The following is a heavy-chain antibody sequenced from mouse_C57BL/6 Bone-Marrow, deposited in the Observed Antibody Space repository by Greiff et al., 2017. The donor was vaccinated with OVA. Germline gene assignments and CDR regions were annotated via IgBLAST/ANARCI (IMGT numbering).Heavy chain of an antibody. CDR2: IDPSDSET. CDR1: GYTFTSYW. V-gene: IGHV1-52*01. J-gene: IGHJ2*01. Sequence: QVQLKQPGAELVRPGSSVKLSCKASGYTFTSYWMHWVKQRPIQGLEWIGNIDPSDSETHYNQKFKDKATLTVDKSSSTAYMQLSSLTSEDSAVYYCARDYYGSSWDYWGQGTTLTVSS. D-gene: IGHD1-1*01. CDR3: ARDYYGSSWDY.